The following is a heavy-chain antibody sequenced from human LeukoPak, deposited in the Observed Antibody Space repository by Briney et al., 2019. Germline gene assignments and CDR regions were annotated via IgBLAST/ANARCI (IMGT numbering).Heavy chain of an antibody. V-gene: IGHV3-23*01. Sequence: SGGSLRLSCAASGFSFSSYAMSWVRQAPGKGLKWVSAISGSAGSADYADSVKGRFTISRDNSKNTLYLQMNSLRVEDTAVYYCAEVMWSGYYYFDSWGQGTLVTVSS. CDR3: AEVMWSGYYYFDS. D-gene: IGHD3-3*01. CDR2: ISGSAGSA. CDR1: GFSFSSYA. J-gene: IGHJ4*02.